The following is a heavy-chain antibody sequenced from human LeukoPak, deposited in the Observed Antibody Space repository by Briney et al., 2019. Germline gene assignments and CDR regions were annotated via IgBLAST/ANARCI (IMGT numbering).Heavy chain of an antibody. J-gene: IGHJ3*02. CDR3: AKDLDGTVVTDAFDI. Sequence: GRSLRLSCAASGFTFSSYGMHWVRPAPGKGLEWVAVISYDGSKKYYRDSVKGRFTISRDNSKNTLYLQMNSLRAEDTAVYYCAKDLDGTVVTDAFDIWGQGTMVTVSS. D-gene: IGHD4-23*01. CDR1: GFTFSSYG. V-gene: IGHV3-30*18. CDR2: ISYDGSKK.